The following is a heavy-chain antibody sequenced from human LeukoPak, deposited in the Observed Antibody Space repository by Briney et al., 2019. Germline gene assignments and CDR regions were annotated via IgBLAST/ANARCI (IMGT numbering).Heavy chain of an antibody. CDR1: GYTFTSYA. CDR3: ARVRSGIAAADFDY. Sequence: ASVKVSCKASGYTFTSYAMHWVRQAPGQRLEWMGWINAGNGNTKHSQKFQGRVTITRDTSASTAYMELSSLRSEDTAVYYCARVRSGIAAADFDYWGQGTLVTVSS. CDR2: INAGNGNT. D-gene: IGHD6-13*01. V-gene: IGHV1-3*01. J-gene: IGHJ4*02.